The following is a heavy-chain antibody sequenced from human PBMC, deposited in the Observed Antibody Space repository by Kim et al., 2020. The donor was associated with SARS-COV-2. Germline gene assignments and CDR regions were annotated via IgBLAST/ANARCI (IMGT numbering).Heavy chain of an antibody. CDR2: ISSGGSTI. D-gene: IGHD4-17*01. J-gene: IGHJ4*02. CDR1: GFSFSDYS. V-gene: IGHV3-11*01. CDR3: ARDFRTTVIKGAF. Sequence: GGSLRLSCSASGFSFSDYSMTWIRQAPGKGLEWLSYISSGGSTIYYADSVKGRFAISRDNSKNSLYLQMSTLTADDTAVYYCARDFRTTVIKGAFWGQGT.